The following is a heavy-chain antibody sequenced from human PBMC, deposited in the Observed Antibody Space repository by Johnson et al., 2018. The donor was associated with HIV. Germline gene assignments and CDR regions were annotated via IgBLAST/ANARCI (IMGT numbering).Heavy chain of an antibody. D-gene: IGHD1-26*01. V-gene: IGHV3-43D*03. CDR1: GFTFDDYA. CDR3: ARDQEGYYDSVFDM. Sequence: VQLVESGGGVVQPGGSLRLSCAASGFTFDDYAMHWVRQAPGKGLEWVSLISWDGGRTYYGDSVKGRFTISRDNANNSLFLQMNSLRAEDTAFYYCARDQEGYYDSVFDMWGQGTLVTVSS. CDR2: ISWDGGRT. J-gene: IGHJ3*02.